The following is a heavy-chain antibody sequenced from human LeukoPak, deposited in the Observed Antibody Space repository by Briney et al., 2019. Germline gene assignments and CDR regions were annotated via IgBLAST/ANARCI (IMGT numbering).Heavy chain of an antibody. Sequence: SETLSLTCTVSGGSISSSSYYWGWIRQPPGKGLEWIGSIYYSGSTYYNPSLNSRVTISVDTSKNQFSLKLSSVTAADTAVYYCARDYEYDSSGYAFDIWGQGTMVTVSS. CDR3: ARDYEYDSSGYAFDI. J-gene: IGHJ3*02. CDR2: IYYSGST. D-gene: IGHD3-22*01. V-gene: IGHV4-39*07. CDR1: GGSISSSSYY.